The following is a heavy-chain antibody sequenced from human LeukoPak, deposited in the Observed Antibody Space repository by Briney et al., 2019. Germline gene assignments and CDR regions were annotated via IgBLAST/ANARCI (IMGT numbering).Heavy chain of an antibody. D-gene: IGHD2-2*03. CDR1: GYTFTSYG. CDR3: AREGLDNYYYYYGMDV. J-gene: IGHJ6*02. V-gene: IGHV1-18*01. CDR2: ISAYNGNT. Sequence: ASVKVSCKASGYTFTSYGISWVRQAPGQGLEWMGWISAYNGNTNYAQKLQGRVTMTTDTSTSTAYMELRSLRSDDTAVYYCAREGLDNYYYYYGMDVWGQGTTVTVSS.